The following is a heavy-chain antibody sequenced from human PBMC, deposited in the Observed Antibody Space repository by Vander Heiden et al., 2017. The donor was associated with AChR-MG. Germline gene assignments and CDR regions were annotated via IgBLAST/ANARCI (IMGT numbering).Heavy chain of an antibody. CDR2: INHSGST. Sequence: QVQLQQWGAGLLKPSETLSLTCAVYGGSFSGYYWSWIRQPPGKGLEWIGEINHSGSTNYNPSLKSRVTISVDTSKNQFSLKLSSVTAADTAVYYCARVFREADGYNEGFDYWGQGTLVTVSS. V-gene: IGHV4-34*01. J-gene: IGHJ4*02. CDR3: ARVFREADGYNEGFDY. CDR1: GGSFSGYY. D-gene: IGHD5-12*01.